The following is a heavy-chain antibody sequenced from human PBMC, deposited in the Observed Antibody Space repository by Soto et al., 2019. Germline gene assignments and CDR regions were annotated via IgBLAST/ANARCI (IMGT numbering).Heavy chain of an antibody. J-gene: IGHJ4*02. CDR3: AKRDHCFDH. V-gene: IGHV3-23*01. Sequence: EVQLLESGGGLVQPGGSLRLSCAASGFTFNTYAMNWVRQAPGEGLEWVSAISGGGGSTYYADSVKGRFTISRDNSKNALYLQMESLRVEDTAVYYCAKRDHCFDHWGQGTLVTVSS. CDR1: GFTFNTYA. CDR2: ISGGGGST.